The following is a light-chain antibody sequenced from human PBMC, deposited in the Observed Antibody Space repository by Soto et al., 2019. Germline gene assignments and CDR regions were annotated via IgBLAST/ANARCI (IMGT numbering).Light chain of an antibody. V-gene: IGLV1-40*01. J-gene: IGLJ1*01. CDR3: QSYDSSLSGYV. CDR2: GNS. CDR1: SYNIGAGYD. Sequence: QSVLTQPPSVSGAPGQRGTISCTGRSYNIGAGYDVHWYQQLPGTAPKLLIYGNSNRPSGVPDRFSGSKSGTSASLAITGLQAEDEADYYCQSYDSSLSGYVFGTGTKVTVL.